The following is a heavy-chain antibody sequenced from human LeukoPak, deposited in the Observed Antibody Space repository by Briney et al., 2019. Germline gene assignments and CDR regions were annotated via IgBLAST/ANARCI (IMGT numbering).Heavy chain of an antibody. J-gene: IGHJ4*02. Sequence: SVKLSCKASGYTFTDYYMNWVRQAPGQGLDWMGWIHPNSGGTNYAQKFQGRVTMTRDTSISTAYMELSRLTFDDTAVYYCGRKSASRKTSEFDYWGQGTLVTVSS. CDR2: IHPNSGGT. V-gene: IGHV1-2*02. CDR1: GYTFTDYY. D-gene: IGHD2-2*01. CDR3: GRKSASRKTSEFDY.